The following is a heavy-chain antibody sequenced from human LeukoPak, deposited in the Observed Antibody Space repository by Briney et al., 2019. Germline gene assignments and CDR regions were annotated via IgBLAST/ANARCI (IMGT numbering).Heavy chain of an antibody. CDR2: IYYSGST. V-gene: IGHV4-59*08. Sequence: SETLSLTCTVSGGSISSYSWSWIRQPPGKGLEWIGYIYYSGSTSYNPSLKSRVTISVDTSKNQFSLQVSSVTAADTAVYYCARHGYSDDFWFDPWGQGTLVTVSS. CDR1: GGSISSYS. CDR3: ARHGYSDDFWFDP. D-gene: IGHD5-18*01. J-gene: IGHJ5*02.